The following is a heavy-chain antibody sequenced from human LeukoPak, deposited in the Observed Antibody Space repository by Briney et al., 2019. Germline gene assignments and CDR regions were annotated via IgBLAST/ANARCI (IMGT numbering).Heavy chain of an antibody. Sequence: GASVKVSCKASGYTFTSYGISWVRQAPGQGLEWMGWISAYNGNTNCAQKLQGRVTMTTDTSTSTAYMELRSLRPDDTAVYYCARDGRYHYYDSSGYYSFDYWGQGTLVTVSS. CDR2: ISAYNGNT. V-gene: IGHV1-18*01. D-gene: IGHD3-22*01. J-gene: IGHJ4*02. CDR3: ARDGRYHYYDSSGYYSFDY. CDR1: GYTFTSYG.